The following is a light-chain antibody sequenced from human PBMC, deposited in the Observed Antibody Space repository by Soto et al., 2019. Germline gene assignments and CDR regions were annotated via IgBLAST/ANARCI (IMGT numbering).Light chain of an antibody. Sequence: QSVLTQPPSASGTPGQRVTISCSGSSSNIGSNYVYWYQQLPGTAPKLLIYRNNLRPSGVPDRFSGSKSGTSASLAISGLQSEDEADYDCAAWDDSLSGVVFGGGTKLTVL. CDR2: RNN. CDR1: SSNIGSNY. J-gene: IGLJ2*01. CDR3: AAWDDSLSGVV. V-gene: IGLV1-47*01.